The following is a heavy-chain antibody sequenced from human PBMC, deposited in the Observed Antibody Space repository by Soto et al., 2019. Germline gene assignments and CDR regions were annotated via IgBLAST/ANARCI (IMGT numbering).Heavy chain of an antibody. J-gene: IGHJ4*02. CDR1: GGSFSSYY. CDR3: ARAGIAAAGPTFDY. D-gene: IGHD6-13*01. CDR2: INHSGST. V-gene: IGHV4-34*01. Sequence: SETLSLTCAVYGGSFSSYYWSWIRQPPGKGLEWIGEINHSGSTNYNPSLKSRVTISVDTSKNQFSLKLSSVTAADTAVYYCARAGIAAAGPTFDYWGQGTLVTVSS.